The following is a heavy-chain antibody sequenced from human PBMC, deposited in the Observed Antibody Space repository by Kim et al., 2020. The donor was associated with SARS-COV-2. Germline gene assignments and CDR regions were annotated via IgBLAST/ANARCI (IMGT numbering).Heavy chain of an antibody. V-gene: IGHV1-3*01. CDR3: ARDTDTAMVVSGEGGFDY. Sequence: ASVKVSCKASGYTFTSYAMHWVRQAPGQRLEWMGWINAGNGNTKYSQKFQGRVTITRDTSASTAYMELSSLRSEDTAVYYCARDTDTAMVVSGEGGFDYWGQGTLVTVSS. CDR1: GYTFTSYA. CDR2: INAGNGNT. J-gene: IGHJ4*02. D-gene: IGHD5-18*01.